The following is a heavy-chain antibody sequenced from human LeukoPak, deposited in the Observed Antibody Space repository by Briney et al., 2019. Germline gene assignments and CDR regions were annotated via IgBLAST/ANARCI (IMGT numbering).Heavy chain of an antibody. CDR1: GGTFSSYA. Sequence: SVKVSCKASGGTFSSYAISWVRQAPGQGLEWMGRIIPILGIANYAQKFQGRVTITADKSTSTAYMELSSLRSEDTAVYYCARTYGSGSHALSGEFDYWGQGTLVTVSP. J-gene: IGHJ4*02. CDR3: ARTYGSGSHALSGEFDY. D-gene: IGHD3-10*01. V-gene: IGHV1-69*04. CDR2: IIPILGIA.